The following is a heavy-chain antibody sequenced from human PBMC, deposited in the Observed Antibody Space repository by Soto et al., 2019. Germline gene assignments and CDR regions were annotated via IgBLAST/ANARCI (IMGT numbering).Heavy chain of an antibody. CDR2: ISNSGGST. CDR3: AKLASSGWFFDY. D-gene: IGHD6-19*01. CDR1: GFTFSHYA. J-gene: IGHJ4*02. V-gene: IGHV3-23*01. Sequence: VQLLESGGGLVHPGGSLRLSCAASGFTFSHYAMTWVRQGPGKRLEWVSTISNSGGSTYYADPVKGRFTISRDNSKNTLFLQMNSLRAEDTAVFYCAKLASSGWFFDYWGQGTLVAVSS.